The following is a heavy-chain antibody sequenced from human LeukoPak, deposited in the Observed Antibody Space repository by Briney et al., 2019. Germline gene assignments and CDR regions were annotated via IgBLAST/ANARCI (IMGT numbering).Heavy chain of an antibody. Sequence: GASVKVSCKASGYTFTSYGISWVRQAPGQGLEWMGWINTNTGNPTYAQGFTGRFVFSLDTSVSTAYLQISSLKAEDTAVYYCARGTEIFGVAPTPYGMDVWGQGTTVTVSS. V-gene: IGHV7-4-1*02. CDR2: INTNTGNP. CDR3: ARGTEIFGVAPTPYGMDV. D-gene: IGHD3-3*01. CDR1: GYTFTSYG. J-gene: IGHJ6*02.